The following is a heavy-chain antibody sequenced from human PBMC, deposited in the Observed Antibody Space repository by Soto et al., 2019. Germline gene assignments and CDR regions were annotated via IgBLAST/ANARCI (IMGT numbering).Heavy chain of an antibody. J-gene: IGHJ1*01. D-gene: IGHD2-15*01. CDR1: GFTFSSYA. Sequence: QTGGSLRLSCAASGFTFSSYAMSWVRQAPGKGLEWVSAISGSGSGTYYADSVKGRFTISRDSSKNTLYLQMNSLRAEDTAVYYCAKDAVRGIVVVVAATPAGYFQHWGQGTLVTVSS. CDR2: ISGSGSGT. CDR3: AKDAVRGIVVVVAATPAGYFQH. V-gene: IGHV3-23*01.